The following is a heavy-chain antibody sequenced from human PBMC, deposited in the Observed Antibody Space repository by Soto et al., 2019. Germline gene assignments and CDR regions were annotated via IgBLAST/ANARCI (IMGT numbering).Heavy chain of an antibody. J-gene: IGHJ4*02. CDR3: ARGGNWNDVGLSD. D-gene: IGHD1-20*01. CDR2: INDSGST. Sequence: SETLSLTCTVSGGSISSGSYYWGWIRQPPGKGLEWIGGINDSGSTNYNPSLKSRVTISVDTSKNQFSLKLSSVPAADTAVYYCARGGNWNDVGLSDWGQGTLVTVSS. CDR1: GGSISSGSYY. V-gene: IGHV4-39*01.